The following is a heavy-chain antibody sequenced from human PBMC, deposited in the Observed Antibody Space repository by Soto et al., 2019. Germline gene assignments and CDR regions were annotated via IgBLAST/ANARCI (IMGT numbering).Heavy chain of an antibody. CDR2: INPSGGST. D-gene: IGHD1-1*01. CDR3: ARVRRLGMTRYPSPFDY. J-gene: IGHJ4*02. CDR1: GYTFTSYA. Sequence: ASVKVSCKASGYTFTSYAMNWVRQAPGQGLEWMGIINPSGGSTSYAQKFQGRVTMTRDTSTSTVYMELSSLRSEDTAVYYCARVRRLGMTRYPSPFDYWGQGTLVTVSS. V-gene: IGHV1-46*01.